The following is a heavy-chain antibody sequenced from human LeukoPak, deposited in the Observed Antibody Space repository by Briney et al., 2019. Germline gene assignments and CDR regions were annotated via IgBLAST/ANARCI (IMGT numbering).Heavy chain of an antibody. V-gene: IGHV3-23*01. D-gene: IGHD2-21*01. CDR3: AKAPVTSCRGAYCYPFDS. J-gene: IGHJ4*02. CDR1: GLTFSSYG. Sequence: GGTLRLSCAASGLTFSSYGMSWVRQAPGRGLEWVSAISTTGGTTYHADSVRGRFTISRDNSKNTLYLQMNSLRAEDAAVYFCAKAPVTSCRGAYCYPFDSWGQGTLVTVSS. CDR2: ISTTGGTT.